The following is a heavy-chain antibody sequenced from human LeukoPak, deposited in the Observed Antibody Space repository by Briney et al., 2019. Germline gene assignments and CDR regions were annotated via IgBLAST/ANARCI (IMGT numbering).Heavy chain of an antibody. V-gene: IGHV3-23*01. J-gene: IGHJ4*02. CDR3: AKRMYGWYQIDY. Sequence: GGSLRLSCAASGFSFSDYAMSWVRQAPGKGLEWVSAITGPGEGTWYADSVQGRFTTSRDNSKNTLYLQTNSLRAEDTAVYFCAKRMYGWYQIDYWGQGTLVTVSS. D-gene: IGHD6-19*01. CDR1: GFSFSDYA. CDR2: ITGPGEGT.